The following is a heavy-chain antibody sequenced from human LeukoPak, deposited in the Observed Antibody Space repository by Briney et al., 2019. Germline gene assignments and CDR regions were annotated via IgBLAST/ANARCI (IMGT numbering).Heavy chain of an antibody. CDR1: GGTFSSYA. V-gene: IGHV1-18*01. Sequence: ASVKVSCKASGGTFSSYAISWVRQAPGQGLEWMGWISAYNGNTNYAQKLQGRVTMTTDTSTSTAYMELRSLRSDDTAVYYCARGPYCSGGSCYGGSWFDPWGQGTLVTVSS. CDR2: ISAYNGNT. J-gene: IGHJ5*02. D-gene: IGHD2-15*01. CDR3: ARGPYCSGGSCYGGSWFDP.